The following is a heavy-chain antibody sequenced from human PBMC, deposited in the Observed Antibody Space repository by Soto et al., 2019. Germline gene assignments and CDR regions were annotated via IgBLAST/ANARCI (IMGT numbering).Heavy chain of an antibody. Sequence: EVQLVESGGGSDQTAGSLRLSCVASGITCTHYWMHLVLQVSGKGLVWVARVDSDGRGTSYADFVKGRFTISRDNAKNAIYIKMNRLRVEETAMYYCGTGFEHWGQGSPVTVSS. J-gene: IGHJ4*02. CDR1: GITCTHYW. V-gene: IGHV3-74*01. CDR2: VDSDGRGT. CDR3: GTGFEH. D-gene: IGHD4-17*01.